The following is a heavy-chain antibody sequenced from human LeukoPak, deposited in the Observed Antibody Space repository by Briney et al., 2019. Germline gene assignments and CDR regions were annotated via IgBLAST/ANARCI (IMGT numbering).Heavy chain of an antibody. CDR2: ISSSSSYM. CDR1: GFTFSSSG. V-gene: IGHV3-21*01. Sequence: GGSLRLSCAVSGFTFSSSGMNWVRQAPGKGLEWVSSISSSSSYMYYADSVKGRFAISRDNAKNSLYLQMNSLRAEDTAVYYCARADNYDYVWGSYRPSRYWGQGTLVTVSS. D-gene: IGHD3-16*02. J-gene: IGHJ4*02. CDR3: ARADNYDYVWGSYRPSRY.